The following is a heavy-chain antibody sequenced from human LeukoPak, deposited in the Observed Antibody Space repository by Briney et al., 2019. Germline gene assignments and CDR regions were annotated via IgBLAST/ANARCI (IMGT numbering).Heavy chain of an antibody. CDR1: GDSIRGLNW. CDR2: ISYTGTT. CDR3: VRRGRSSWSAFDS. V-gene: IGHV4-28*01. J-gene: IGHJ4*02. D-gene: IGHD2-2*01. Sequence: PSETLSLACAVSGDSIRGLNWWGWIRQPPGKELEWIGYISYTGTTYYNPSLKSRVNMSVDISKSLVSLNLNSVTAMDTAVYYCVRRGRSSWSAFDSWGQGTLVTVSS.